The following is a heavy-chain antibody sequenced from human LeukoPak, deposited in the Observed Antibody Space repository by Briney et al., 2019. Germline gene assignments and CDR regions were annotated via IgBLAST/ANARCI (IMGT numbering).Heavy chain of an antibody. Sequence: GESLKIFCRGSGYSFSSHCLTWGRQVPGKGAEWGGRIDPSDSYTIYSPSFQGHVTISADKSISTAYLQWSSLKASDTAMYYCATVTTEYYYYGMDVWGQGTTVTVSS. CDR1: GYSFSSHC. J-gene: IGHJ6*02. CDR3: ATVTTEYYYYGMDV. D-gene: IGHD4-17*01. CDR2: IDPSDSYT. V-gene: IGHV5-10-1*01.